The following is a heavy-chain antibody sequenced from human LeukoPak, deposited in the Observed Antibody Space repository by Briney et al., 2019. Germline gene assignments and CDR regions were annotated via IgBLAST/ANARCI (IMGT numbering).Heavy chain of an antibody. V-gene: IGHV4-31*03. CDR3: ARDNHYDFWSGYIRLGYDAFDI. D-gene: IGHD3-3*01. Sequence: PSETLSLTCTVSGGSISSGGYYWSWIRQHPGKGLEWIGYIYYSGSTYYNPSLKSRVTISVDTSKNQFSLKLSSVTAADTAVYCCARDNHYDFWSGYIRLGYDAFDIWGQGTMVTVSS. J-gene: IGHJ3*02. CDR1: GGSISSGGYY. CDR2: IYYSGST.